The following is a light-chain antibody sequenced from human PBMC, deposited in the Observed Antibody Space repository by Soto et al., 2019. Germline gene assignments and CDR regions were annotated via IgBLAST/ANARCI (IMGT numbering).Light chain of an antibody. CDR2: EVT. Sequence: QSVLTQPPSASGSPGQSVTISCTRTSSDVGANNYVSWYQQHPGKAPKLMIYEVTKRPSGVPDRFSGSKSGNTDSLTVSGIQAEDEADYYCSSYAGANRVFGTGTKVTVL. CDR3: SSYAGANRV. V-gene: IGLV2-8*01. J-gene: IGLJ1*01. CDR1: SSDVGANNY.